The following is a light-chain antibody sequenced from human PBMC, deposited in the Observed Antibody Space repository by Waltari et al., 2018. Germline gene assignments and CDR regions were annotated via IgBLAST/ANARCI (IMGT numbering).Light chain of an antibody. J-gene: IGKJ4*01. V-gene: IGKV3-20*01. Sequence: NVLTQSPGTLSLSPGERATLSCRASQSVSNNYLAWYQHQPGQAPRLLIYGASSRATGIPDRFSGSGYGTDFTLTISRLEPEDSAVYFCHLYGSARTFGGGTKVEIK. CDR1: QSVSNNY. CDR2: GAS. CDR3: HLYGSART.